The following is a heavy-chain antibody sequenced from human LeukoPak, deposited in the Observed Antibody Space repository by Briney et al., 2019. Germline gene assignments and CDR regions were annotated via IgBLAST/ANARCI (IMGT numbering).Heavy chain of an antibody. CDR3: ARMWVVAATRWFDP. Sequence: GESLKISCKGSGYIFTSYWIGWVRQMPGKGLEWMGIIYPGDSDTRYSPSFQGQVTISADKSISTAYLQWSSLKASETAMYYCARMWVVAATRWFDPWGQGTLVTVSS. CDR2: IYPGDSDT. V-gene: IGHV5-51*01. J-gene: IGHJ5*02. CDR1: GYIFTSYW. D-gene: IGHD2-15*01.